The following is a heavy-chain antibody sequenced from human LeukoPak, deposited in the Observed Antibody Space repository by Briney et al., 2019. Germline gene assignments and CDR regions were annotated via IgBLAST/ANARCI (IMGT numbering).Heavy chain of an antibody. D-gene: IGHD2-2*01. J-gene: IGHJ4*02. CDR2: IKSKTDGGTT. CDR3: AVDIPSPPAQIDF. Sequence: GGSLRLSCAASGFTFSNAWMSWVRQAPGKGLEWVGRIKSKTDGGTTDYVAPVKGRFSISRDDSKNTAYLQMDSLETEDSAVYYCAVDIPSPPAQIDFWGQGTLVTVSS. V-gene: IGHV3-15*01. CDR1: GFTFSNAW.